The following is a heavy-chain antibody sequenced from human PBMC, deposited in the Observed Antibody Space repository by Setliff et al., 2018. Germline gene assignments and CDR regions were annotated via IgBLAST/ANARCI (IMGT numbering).Heavy chain of an antibody. CDR1: GGSISSGNW. D-gene: IGHD6-19*01. V-gene: IGHV4-4*02. Sequence: SETLSLTCAVSGGSISSGNWWTWVRQPPGKGLEWIGEIYHSGSTNFSPSLKSRVTISLDTSKNQFSLNLTSVTAADTAVYYCARASSGWYSAYYYYMDVWGKGTTVTVSS. CDR2: IYHSGST. J-gene: IGHJ6*03. CDR3: ARASSGWYSAYYYYMDV.